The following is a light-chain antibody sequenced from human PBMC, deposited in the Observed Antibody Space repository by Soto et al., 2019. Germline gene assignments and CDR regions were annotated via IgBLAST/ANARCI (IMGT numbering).Light chain of an antibody. CDR2: AAS. CDR3: QQYNSYSS. J-gene: IGKJ1*01. Sequence: IPMAQSPSSPCSSVGDRVTMTFRASQSISSYLNWYQQKPGKAPNLMIYAASSLQSGLPSRFSGSGSGTEFTLTISSLQPDDFATYYCQQYNSYSSFGQGTKVDIK. V-gene: IGKV1-39*01. CDR1: QSISSY.